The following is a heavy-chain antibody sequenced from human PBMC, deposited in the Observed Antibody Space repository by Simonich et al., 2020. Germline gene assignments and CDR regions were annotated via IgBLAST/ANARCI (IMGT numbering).Heavy chain of an antibody. J-gene: IGHJ3*02. V-gene: IGHV3-74*01. CDR2: IKSDGMST. CDR3: ARDYSNYDAFDI. Sequence: EVQLVESGGGLVQPGGSLRLSCAASGFTFSSYWMHWVRQAPGKGLGGVSRIKSDGMSTSYADSVKGRFTISRDNAKNTLYLQMNSLRAEDTAVYYCARDYSNYDAFDIWGQGTMVTVSS. CDR1: GFTFSSYW. D-gene: IGHD4-4*01.